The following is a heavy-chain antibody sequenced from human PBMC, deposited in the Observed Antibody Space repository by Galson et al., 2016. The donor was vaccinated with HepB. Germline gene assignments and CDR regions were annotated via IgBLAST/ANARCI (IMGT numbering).Heavy chain of an antibody. J-gene: IGHJ4*02. D-gene: IGHD1-1*01. Sequence: SLRLSCATSGFSFGSYGMHWVRQAPGKGLEWMAIIWYDGSKTYYADSVKGRFTISRDTSKNTLFLQMNSLRVEDTAVYYCARGTTESRDWGQGTLVTVSS. CDR2: IWYDGSKT. V-gene: IGHV3-33*01. CDR1: GFSFGSYG. CDR3: ARGTTESRD.